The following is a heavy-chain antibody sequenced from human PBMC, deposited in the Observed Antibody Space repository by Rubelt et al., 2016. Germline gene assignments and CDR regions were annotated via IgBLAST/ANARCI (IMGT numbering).Heavy chain of an antibody. Sequence: AASGFTFDDYTMHWVRQAPGKGLEWVSLISWDGGSTYYADSVKGRFTISRDNSKNSLYLQMNSLRTEDTALYYCAKDLSKFLWFGEGFDYWGQGTLVTVSS. D-gene: IGHD3-10*01. CDR3: AKDLSKFLWFGEGFDY. CDR2: ISWDGGST. V-gene: IGHV3-43*01. CDR1: GFTFDDYT. J-gene: IGHJ4*02.